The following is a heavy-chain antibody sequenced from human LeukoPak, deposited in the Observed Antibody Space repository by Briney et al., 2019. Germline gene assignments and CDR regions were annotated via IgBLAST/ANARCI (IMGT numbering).Heavy chain of an antibody. V-gene: IGHV2-5*02. CDR3: AHLTHVDTAECSFDY. CDR2: IYWDDDK. CDR1: GLSLSTSGVG. J-gene: IGHJ4*02. D-gene: IGHD5-18*01. Sequence: SGPTLVNPTQTLTLTCTFSGLSLSTSGVGVGWIRQPPGKALEWLALIYWDDDKRYSPSLKSRLTITKDTSKNQVVLTMTNMDPVDTATYYCAHLTHVDTAECSFDYWGQGTLVTVSS.